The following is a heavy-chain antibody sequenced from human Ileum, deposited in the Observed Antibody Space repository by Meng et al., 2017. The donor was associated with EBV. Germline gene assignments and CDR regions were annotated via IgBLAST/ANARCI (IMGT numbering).Heavy chain of an antibody. CDR1: GLTFSNKI. Sequence: VKVWEFGGFVGPPGRSLRLSCVVSGLTFSNKIIRWIRKAPGEVLDWVAVISSENYTYYSDSVKGRFTITRDNSANTVYLQMDNLGPQDTALYFCTRQGQDLWGQGTLVTVSS. CDR3: TRQGQDL. J-gene: IGHJ4*02. V-gene: IGHV3-30*03. CDR2: ISSENYT. D-gene: IGHD2-15*01.